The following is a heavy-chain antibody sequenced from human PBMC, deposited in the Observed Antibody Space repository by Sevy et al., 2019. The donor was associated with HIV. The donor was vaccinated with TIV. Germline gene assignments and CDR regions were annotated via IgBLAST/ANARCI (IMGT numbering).Heavy chain of an antibody. J-gene: IGHJ3*02. V-gene: IGHV5-51*01. CDR2: IYPGDSNT. Sequence: EESLKISCKGSGYSFTSYWIGWVRQMPGKGLEWMGMIYPGDSNTRYSPSFQGQVTISDDKSISTAYLQWSSLKASDTAMYYCARTGLELRPDAFDIWGQGTMVTVSS. CDR1: GYSFTSYW. D-gene: IGHD1-7*01. CDR3: ARTGLELRPDAFDI.